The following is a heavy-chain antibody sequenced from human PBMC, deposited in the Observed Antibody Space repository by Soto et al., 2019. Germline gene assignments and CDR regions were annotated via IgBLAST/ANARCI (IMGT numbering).Heavy chain of an antibody. D-gene: IGHD3-22*01. CDR1: GGSISSSNW. V-gene: IGHV4-4*02. Sequence: SETLSLTCAVSGGSISSSNWWSWVRQPPGKGLEWIGEIYHSGSTNYNPPLKRRVTISVDKYKHQFSLKLSSVTAADTAVYYYANTSTDYYGSSCAIGYWGQGTMVTVSS. CDR3: ANTSTDYYGSSCAIGY. CDR2: IYHSGST. J-gene: IGHJ4*03.